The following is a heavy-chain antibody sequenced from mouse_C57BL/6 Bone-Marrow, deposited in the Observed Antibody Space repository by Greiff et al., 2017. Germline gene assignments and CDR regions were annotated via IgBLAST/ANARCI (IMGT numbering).Heavy chain of an antibody. CDR1: GYTFTSYG. CDR3: ARGIICYGSSYDYAMGY. CDR2: IYPRSGNT. Sequence: QVQLKESGAELVRPGASVKLSCKASGYTFTSYGISWVKQRPGQGLEWIGEIYPRSGNTYYNEKFKGKATLTADKSSSTAYMELRSLTSEDSSVYCCARGIICYGSSYDYAMGYWGQGTSVTGSS. D-gene: IGHD1-1*01. J-gene: IGHJ4*01. V-gene: IGHV1-81*01.